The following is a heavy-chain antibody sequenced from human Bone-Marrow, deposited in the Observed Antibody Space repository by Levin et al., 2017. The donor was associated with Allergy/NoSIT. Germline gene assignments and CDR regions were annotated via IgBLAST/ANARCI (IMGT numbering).Heavy chain of an antibody. V-gene: IGHV1-18*01. Sequence: GESLKISCKASGYTFTSYGISWVRQAPGQGLEWMGWISAYNGNTNYAQKLQGRVTMTTDTSTSTAYMELRSLRSDDTAVYYCARWVLSSSSHYTSFYYYGMDVWGQGTTVTVSS. CDR2: ISAYNGNT. CDR1: GYTFTSYG. CDR3: ARWVLSSSSHYTSFYYYGMDV. D-gene: IGHD6-6*01. J-gene: IGHJ6*02.